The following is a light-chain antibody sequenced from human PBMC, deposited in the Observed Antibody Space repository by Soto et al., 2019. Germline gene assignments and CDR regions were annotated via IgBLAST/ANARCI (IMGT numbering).Light chain of an antibody. J-gene: IGKJ1*01. CDR1: QTISSW. CDR3: QQYQSSWK. V-gene: IGKV1-5*03. Sequence: DIQMTQSPSTLSGSVGDRVTITCRARQTISSWLAWYQQKPGKAPKLLIYKASTLKSGVPSRFSGSGSGTEFTLTISNLQPDDFATYHCQQYQSSWKFGQGTKVDIK. CDR2: KAS.